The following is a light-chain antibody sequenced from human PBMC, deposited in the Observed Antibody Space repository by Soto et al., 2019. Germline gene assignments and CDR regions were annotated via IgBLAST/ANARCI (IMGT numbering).Light chain of an antibody. J-gene: IGLJ2*01. V-gene: IGLV1-40*01. Sequence: QSVLTQPPSVSGAPGQRVTISCTGSSSNIGAGYDVHWYQQLPGTAPTLLIYGNSNRPSGVPDRCSGSKSGPSSSPSITGLLVEEEADYYCQSNVSSLSGYVVFGGGTKLTVL. CDR3: QSNVSSLSGYVV. CDR1: SSNIGAGYD. CDR2: GNS.